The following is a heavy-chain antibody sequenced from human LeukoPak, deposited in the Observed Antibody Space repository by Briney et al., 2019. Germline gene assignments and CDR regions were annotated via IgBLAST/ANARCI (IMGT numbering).Heavy chain of an antibody. J-gene: IGHJ4*02. D-gene: IGHD1-26*01. CDR1: GGTFSSYA. CDR2: IIPIFGTA. CDR3: AGCIVGATALDY. V-gene: IGHV1-69*13. Sequence: SVKVSCKASGGTFSSYAISWVRQAPGQGLEWMGGIIPIFGTANYAQKFQGRVTITADESTSTAYMELSSLRSEDTAVYYCAGCIVGATALDYWGQGTLVTVSS.